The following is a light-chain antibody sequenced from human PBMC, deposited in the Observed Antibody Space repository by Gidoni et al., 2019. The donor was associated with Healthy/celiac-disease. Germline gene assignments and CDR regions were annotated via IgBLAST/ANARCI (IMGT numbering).Light chain of an antibody. CDR1: QSVSSN. Sequence: EIVMTQSPATLSGSPGERATLSCRASQSVSSNLAWYQQKPGQAPRLLIYGASTRATGIPARFSGSGSGTEFTLTISSLQSEDFAVYYCQQYNNWPPWTFXHXTTVEIK. CDR2: GAS. V-gene: IGKV3-15*01. CDR3: QQYNNWPPWT. J-gene: IGKJ1*01.